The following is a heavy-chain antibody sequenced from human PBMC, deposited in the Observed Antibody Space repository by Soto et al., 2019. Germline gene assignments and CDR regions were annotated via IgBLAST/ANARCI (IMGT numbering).Heavy chain of an antibody. CDR1: GYTFTSYD. V-gene: IGHV1-69*06. J-gene: IGHJ6*02. Sequence: GASVKVSCKASGYTFTSYDINWVRQATGQGLEWMGGIIPIFGTPNYAQKFQGRVTITADRSTSTAYLELNSLRSEDTAVYYCAAPRTDGYKVPDPSTYYYYGLDVWGQGTTVTVSS. D-gene: IGHD5-12*01. CDR2: IIPIFGTP. CDR3: AAPRTDGYKVPDPSTYYYYGLDV.